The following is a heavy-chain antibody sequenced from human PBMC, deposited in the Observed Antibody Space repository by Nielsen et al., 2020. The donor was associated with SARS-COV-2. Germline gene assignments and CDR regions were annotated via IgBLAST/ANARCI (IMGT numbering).Heavy chain of an antibody. J-gene: IGHJ4*02. V-gene: IGHV4-59*01. Sequence: SATLSLTCTVSGGSISSYSWSWIRQPPGKGLEWIGYIYYSGSTNYSPSLKSRVTMSVDTSKNQFSLKLSSVTAADTAVYYCAREGFDWHYDYWGQGALVTVSS. CDR1: GGSISSYS. CDR3: AREGFDWHYDY. CDR2: IYYSGST. D-gene: IGHD3-9*01.